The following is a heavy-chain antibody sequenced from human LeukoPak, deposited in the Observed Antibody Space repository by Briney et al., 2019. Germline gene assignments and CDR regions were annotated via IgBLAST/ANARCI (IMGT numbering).Heavy chain of an antibody. CDR1: GFTFDDYA. Sequence: PGRSLRLSCAASGFTFDDYAMHWVRQAPGQGLEWVSGISWNSGSIGYADSVKGRFTISRDNAKNSLYLQMNSLRAEDMALYYCAKADYYDSSGSIFDIWGKGQWSPSLQ. CDR3: AKADYYDSSGSIFDI. CDR2: ISWNSGSI. D-gene: IGHD3-22*01. J-gene: IGHJ3*02. V-gene: IGHV3-9*03.